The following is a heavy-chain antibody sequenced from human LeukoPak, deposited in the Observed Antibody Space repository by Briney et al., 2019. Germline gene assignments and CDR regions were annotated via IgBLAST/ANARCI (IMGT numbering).Heavy chain of an antibody. Sequence: GGSLRLSCAASGFTFSSYAMHWVRQAPGKGLEWVAVISYDGSNKYYADSVKGRFTISRDNSKNTLYLQMNSLRAEDTAVYYCARDWLYYDSSGYHEAFDIWGQGTMVTVSS. CDR3: ARDWLYYDSSGYHEAFDI. J-gene: IGHJ3*02. D-gene: IGHD3-22*01. V-gene: IGHV3-30-3*01. CDR1: GFTFSSYA. CDR2: ISYDGSNK.